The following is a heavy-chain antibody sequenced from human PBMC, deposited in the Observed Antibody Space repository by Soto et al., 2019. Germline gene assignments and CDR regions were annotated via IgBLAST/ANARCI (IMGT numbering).Heavy chain of an antibody. CDR3: VRSSSWSYCHP. Sequence: QVQLVQSGAEVKKPGASVKVSCKASGYTFTSYDINWVRQATGQGLEWMGWMNPNSGNTGYAQKFQGRVIMTGSTSISTAYMELSSLTSEDTAVYYCVRSSSWSYCHPWGQGTLVTVSS. J-gene: IGHJ1*01. D-gene: IGHD6-13*01. V-gene: IGHV1-8*01. CDR2: MNPNSGNT. CDR1: GYTFTSYD.